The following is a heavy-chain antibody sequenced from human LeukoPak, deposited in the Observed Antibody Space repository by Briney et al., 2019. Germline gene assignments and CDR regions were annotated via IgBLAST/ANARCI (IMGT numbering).Heavy chain of an antibody. J-gene: IGHJ5*02. CDR2: IYYSGST. V-gene: IGHV4-59*01. CDR1: GGSISSYY. CDR3: ARSRGSGSYWANWFDP. Sequence: SETLSLTCTVSGGSISSYYWSWIRQPPGKGLEWIGYIYYSGSTNYNPSLKSRVTLSVDTSKNQFSLKLSSVTAADTAVYYCARSRGSGSYWANWFDPWGQGTLVTVSS. D-gene: IGHD3-10*01.